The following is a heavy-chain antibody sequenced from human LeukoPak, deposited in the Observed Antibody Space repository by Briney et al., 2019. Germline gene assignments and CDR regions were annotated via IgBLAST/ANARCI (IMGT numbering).Heavy chain of an antibody. J-gene: IGHJ6*02. CDR2: LYSGGST. CDR3: ARNLKHYYYYGMDV. V-gene: IGHV3-53*01. CDR1: GFTVSNNY. Sequence: GGSLRLSCAASGFTVSNNYMSWVRQAPGKGLEWVSALYSGGSTYYADSVKGRFTISRDNPKNTLYLQMNSLRAEDTAVYYCARNLKHYYYYGMDVWGQGTTVTVSS.